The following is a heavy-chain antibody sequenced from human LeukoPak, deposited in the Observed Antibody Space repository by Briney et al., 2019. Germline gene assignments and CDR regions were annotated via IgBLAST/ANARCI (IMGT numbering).Heavy chain of an antibody. CDR1: GFTFSSYG. Sequence: GRSLRLSCAASGFTFSSYGMHWVRQAPGKGLEWVAVKWYDGSNKYYADSVKGRFTISRDNSKNTLYLQMNSLRAEDTAVYYCAREGLAVAGMVYWGQGTLVTVSS. CDR3: AREGLAVAGMVY. V-gene: IGHV3-33*01. CDR2: KWYDGSNK. J-gene: IGHJ4*02. D-gene: IGHD6-19*01.